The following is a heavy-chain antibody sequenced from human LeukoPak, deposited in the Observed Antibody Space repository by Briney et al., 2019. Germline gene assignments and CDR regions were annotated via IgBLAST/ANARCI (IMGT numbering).Heavy chain of an antibody. Sequence: GGSLTLFCAAWGFTVITNDMTWVRQAPGKGLEWVSVLYSDGNTKYADSVQGRFTISRDNSKNTLYLEMNSLSPDDTAVYYCARGVEPLAANTLAYWGQGTLVTVSS. V-gene: IGHV3-53*01. D-gene: IGHD1-14*01. CDR2: LYSDGNT. CDR3: ARGVEPLAANTLAY. J-gene: IGHJ4*02. CDR1: GFTVITND.